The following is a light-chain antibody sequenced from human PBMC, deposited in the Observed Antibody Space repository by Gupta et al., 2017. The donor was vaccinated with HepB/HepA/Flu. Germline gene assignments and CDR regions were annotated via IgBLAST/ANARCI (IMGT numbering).Light chain of an antibody. Sequence: QSVLTQPPSVSAAPGQKVTISCPGSSSNIGSNDVSWYQQLPGAAPKLLIYEDSKRPSEIPDRFSGSKSDTSATLDITGLQTGDEADYYCATWHNSLRVFGGGTKLTVL. CDR3: ATWHNSLRV. V-gene: IGLV1-51*02. J-gene: IGLJ3*02. CDR1: SSNIGSND. CDR2: EDS.